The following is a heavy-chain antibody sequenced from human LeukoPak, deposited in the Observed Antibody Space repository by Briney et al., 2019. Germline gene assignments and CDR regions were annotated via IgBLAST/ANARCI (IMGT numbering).Heavy chain of an antibody. CDR2: IQYDGSIK. CDR1: GFTFSGHG. Sequence: GRSLRLSCVASGFTFSGHGMHWVRQAPGKGLEWVTFIQYDGSIKFYADSVKGRFTISRDNSKSTLYLQMNSLSTEDTAVYYCVKDISMVVGHYMDVWGKGTTVAVSS. D-gene: IGHD2-2*01. CDR3: VKDISMVVGHYMDV. V-gene: IGHV3-30*02. J-gene: IGHJ6*03.